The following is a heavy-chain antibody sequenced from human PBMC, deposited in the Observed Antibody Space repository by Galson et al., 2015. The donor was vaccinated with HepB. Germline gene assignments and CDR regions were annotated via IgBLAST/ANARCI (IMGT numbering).Heavy chain of an antibody. CDR2: INAGNGNT. V-gene: IGHV1-3*01. D-gene: IGHD6-13*01. CDR3: TGWAAAGAGFDY. CDR1: GYTFTSYA. Sequence: SVKVSCKASGYTFTSYAMHWVRQAPGQRLEWMGWINAGNGNTKYSQKFQGRVTITRDTSASTAYMELSSLRSEDTALYYCTGWAAAGAGFDYWGQGTLVTVSS. J-gene: IGHJ4*02.